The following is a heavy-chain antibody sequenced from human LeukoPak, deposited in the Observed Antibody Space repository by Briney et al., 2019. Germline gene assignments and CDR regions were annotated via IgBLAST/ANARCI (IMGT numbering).Heavy chain of an antibody. D-gene: IGHD3-10*01. CDR3: ARVYGSEIDY. CDR1: GFGFGSYN. CDR2: ISFDGNDK. Sequence: GRSLRLSCAASGFGFGSYNMYWVRQAPGRGLEWVTLISFDGNDKKYADSVKGRFTVSRDNSRNTLFLQMNSLRPEDTAVYYCARVYGSEIDYWGQGTLVTVSS. J-gene: IGHJ4*02. V-gene: IGHV3-30*03.